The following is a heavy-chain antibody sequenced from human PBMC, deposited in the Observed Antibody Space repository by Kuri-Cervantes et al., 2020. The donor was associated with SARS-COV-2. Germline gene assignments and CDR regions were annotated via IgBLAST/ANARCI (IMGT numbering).Heavy chain of an antibody. J-gene: IGHJ4*02. V-gene: IGHV5-51*01. Sequence: ETLSLNSKGSGYTFSGNWIGWVRQMPGKGLERMGIIYPGDSDTRYSPSFQGQVTISADKSISTAYLQWSSLKASDTAMYYCARGVDYGDGNDYWGQGTLVTVSS. CDR2: IYPGDSDT. D-gene: IGHD4-17*01. CDR1: GYTFSGNW. CDR3: ARGVDYGDGNDY.